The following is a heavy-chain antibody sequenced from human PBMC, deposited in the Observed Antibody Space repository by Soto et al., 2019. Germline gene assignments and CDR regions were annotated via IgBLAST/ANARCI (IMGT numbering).Heavy chain of an antibody. CDR1: GFTFSSYW. Sequence: PGGSLRLSCAASGFTFSSYWMHWVRQAPGKGLVWVSRINSDGSSTSYADSVKGRFTISRDNAKNTLYLQMNSLRAEDTAVYYCARADCSSSGGSCCRAMDVWGQGTTVTVSS. D-gene: IGHD2-2*01. CDR2: INSDGSST. CDR3: ARADCSSSGGSCCRAMDV. V-gene: IGHV3-74*01. J-gene: IGHJ6*02.